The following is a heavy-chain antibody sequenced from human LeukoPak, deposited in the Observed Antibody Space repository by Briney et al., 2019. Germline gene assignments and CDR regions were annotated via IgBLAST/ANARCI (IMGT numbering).Heavy chain of an antibody. Sequence: SETLSLTCTVSGASVRSHYWSWIRQPPGKAVEWIGYGFYIGRTNYNPSLKSRVAISVEKSHNQFSLKLRSVTAADTAVYYCARRDGDHYDFDQWGQGILVSVSS. CDR1: GASVRSHY. J-gene: IGHJ4*02. CDR3: ARRDGDHYDFDQ. CDR2: GFYIGRT. V-gene: IGHV4-59*02. D-gene: IGHD5-24*01.